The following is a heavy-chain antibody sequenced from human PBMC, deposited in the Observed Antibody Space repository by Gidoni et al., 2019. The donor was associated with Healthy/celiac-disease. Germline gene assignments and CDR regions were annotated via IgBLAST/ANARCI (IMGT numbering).Heavy chain of an antibody. Sequence: EVQLVESGGGVVRPGGSLRLSCAASGFTFDDYGMSWARQAPGKGLEWVSGINWNGGSTGYADSVKGRFTISRDNAKNSLYLQMNSLRAEDTALYYCARTAGGMITFGGVIADDAFDIWGQGTMVTVSS. V-gene: IGHV3-20*04. D-gene: IGHD3-16*02. CDR2: INWNGGST. CDR3: ARTAGGMITFGGVIADDAFDI. J-gene: IGHJ3*02. CDR1: GFTFDDYG.